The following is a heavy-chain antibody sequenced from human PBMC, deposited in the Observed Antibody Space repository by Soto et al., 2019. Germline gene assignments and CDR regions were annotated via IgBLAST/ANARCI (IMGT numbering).Heavy chain of an antibody. V-gene: IGHV1-8*01. CDR2: MNPNSGNT. D-gene: IGHD3-10*01. CDR1: GYTFTSYD. CDR3: ARVSLWFGDHYYYGMDV. J-gene: IGHJ6*02. Sequence: QVQLVQSGAEVKKPGASVKVSCKASGYTFTSYDINWVRQATGQGLEWMGWMNPNSGNTGYAQKFQGRVTMTRNTSISTAYMELSSLRSEDTAVYYCARVSLWFGDHYYYGMDVWGQGTTVTVSS.